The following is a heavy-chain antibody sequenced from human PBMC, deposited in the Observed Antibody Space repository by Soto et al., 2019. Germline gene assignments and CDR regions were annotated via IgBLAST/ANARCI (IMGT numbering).Heavy chain of an antibody. V-gene: IGHV3-23*01. CDR1: GFTFSSYA. Sequence: PGESLKISCAAPGFTFSSYAMSWVRQAPGKGLEWVAAISGSGGSTYYADSVKGRFTISRDNSKNTLYLQMNSLRAEDTAVYYCAKGPSFYDILTGFWFDPWGQGTLVTVSS. D-gene: IGHD3-9*01. CDR3: AKGPSFYDILTGFWFDP. J-gene: IGHJ5*02. CDR2: ISGSGGST.